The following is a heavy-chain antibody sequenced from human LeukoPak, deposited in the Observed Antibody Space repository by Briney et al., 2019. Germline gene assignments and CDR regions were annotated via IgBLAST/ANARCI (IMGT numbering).Heavy chain of an antibody. CDR3: ARQVLQNYDVWSGYSDNFDY. D-gene: IGHD3-3*01. CDR2: IYYSGRT. Sequence: SETLSLTCTVSRGSLSSSSYYWGWLRHPPGKGLEWFGCIYYSGRTYYNPSLKSRVPISVHTSKNQFSLKLSSVPAADTAVYYCARQVLQNYDVWSGYSDNFDYWGQGTLVTVSS. V-gene: IGHV4-39*01. CDR1: RGSLSSSSYY. J-gene: IGHJ4*02.